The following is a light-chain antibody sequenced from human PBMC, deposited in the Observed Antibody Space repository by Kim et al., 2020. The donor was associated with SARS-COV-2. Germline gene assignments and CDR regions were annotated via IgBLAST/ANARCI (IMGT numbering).Light chain of an antibody. Sequence: QSALTQPPSASGSPGQSVTISCTGTSSDVGGYNYVSWYQQHPGKAPKLMIYEVSKRPSGVPDRFSGSKSGNTASLTVSGLQAEDEADYYCSSYAGSNKDVLFGGGTQLTVL. CDR1: SSDVGGYNY. J-gene: IGLJ2*01. CDR3: SSYAGSNKDVL. CDR2: EVS. V-gene: IGLV2-8*01.